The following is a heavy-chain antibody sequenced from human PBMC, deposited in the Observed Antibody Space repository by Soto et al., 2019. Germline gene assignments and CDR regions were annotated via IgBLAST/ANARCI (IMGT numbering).Heavy chain of an antibody. CDR2: ISYDGIIQ. J-gene: IGHJ4*01. Sequence: PGGFLRLSCAASGVDFSNYVMHWVRQAPGKGLEWVALISYDGIIQYYGDTVKGRFTISRDDAKNTLFLQMSSLGPEDTAVYYCATLRGVAARSGSPFDYWGQGTLVTVSS. CDR1: GVDFSNYV. CDR3: ATLRGVAARSGSPFDY. V-gene: IGHV3-30-3*01. D-gene: IGHD6-6*01.